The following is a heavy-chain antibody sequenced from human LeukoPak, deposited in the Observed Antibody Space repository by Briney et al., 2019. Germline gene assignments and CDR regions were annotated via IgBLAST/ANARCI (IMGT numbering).Heavy chain of an antibody. J-gene: IGHJ4*02. CDR2: ISGSGGST. V-gene: IGHV3-23*01. CDR3: AKADIVVLPAASDY. D-gene: IGHD2-2*01. Sequence: GGSLRLSCAASGFTFRSYAMSWVRQAPGKGLEWVSAISGSGGSTYYADSVKGRFTISRDNSKNTLYLQMNSLRAEDTAVYYCAKADIVVLPAASDYWGQGTLVTVSS. CDR1: GFTFRSYA.